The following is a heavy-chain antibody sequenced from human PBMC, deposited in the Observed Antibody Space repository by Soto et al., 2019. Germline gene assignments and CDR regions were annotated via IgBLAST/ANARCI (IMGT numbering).Heavy chain of an antibody. CDR3: ARDSRGGETALDY. CDR2: IYYSGST. V-gene: IGHV4-59*01. J-gene: IGHJ4*02. Sequence: TSETLSLTCTVSGGSISSYYWSWIRQPPWKGLEWIGYIYYSGSTNYNPSLKSRLTISVDTSKNQFSLKLSSVTAADTAVYYCARDSRGGETALDYWGQGTMVAVSS. CDR1: GGSISSYY. D-gene: IGHD2-21*02.